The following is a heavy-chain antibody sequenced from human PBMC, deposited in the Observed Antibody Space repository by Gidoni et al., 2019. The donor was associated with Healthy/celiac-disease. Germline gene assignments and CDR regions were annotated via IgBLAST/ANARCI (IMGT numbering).Heavy chain of an antibody. V-gene: IGHV3-11*06. CDR1: GFTSSDYY. D-gene: IGHD1-26*01. Sequence: QVQLVDSGGGLVKPGGSLRISCAASGFTSSDYYMSWIRQAPGKGLEWVSYISSSSSYTNYADSVKGRFTISRDNAKNSLYLQMNSLRAEDTAVYYCARVRGSGSYYGGYFDYWGQGTLVTVSS. CDR3: ARVRGSGSYYGGYFDY. J-gene: IGHJ4*02. CDR2: ISSSSSYT.